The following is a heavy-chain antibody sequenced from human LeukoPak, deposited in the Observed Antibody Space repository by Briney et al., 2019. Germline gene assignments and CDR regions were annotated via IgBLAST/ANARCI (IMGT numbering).Heavy chain of an antibody. CDR1: GGSFSGYY. J-gene: IGHJ4*02. CDR2: ISGSGGGT. V-gene: IGHV3-23*01. Sequence: ETLSLTCAVYGGSFSGYYWSWIRQPPGKGLEWVSAISGSGGGTYYADSVKGRFTISRDNSKNTLYLQMNSLRAEDTAVYYCAKENYGMVRGVIIVWGQGTLVTVSS. CDR3: AKENYGMVRGVIIV. D-gene: IGHD3-10*01.